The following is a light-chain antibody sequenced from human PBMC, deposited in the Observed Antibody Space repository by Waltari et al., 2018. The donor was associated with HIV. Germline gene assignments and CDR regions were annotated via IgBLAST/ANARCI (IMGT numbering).Light chain of an antibody. J-gene: IGLJ2*01. CDR3: AAWDDSLNGVV. Sequence: QSVLTQPPSASGPPGQRVTIPCSGSNSNIGSKTVNWYQQLPGTAPKLLIYNNKQRPSGVPDRISGSKSGTSASLAISGLQSEDEADYYCAAWDDSLNGVVFGGGTKLTVL. CDR1: NSNIGSKT. CDR2: NNK. V-gene: IGLV1-44*01.